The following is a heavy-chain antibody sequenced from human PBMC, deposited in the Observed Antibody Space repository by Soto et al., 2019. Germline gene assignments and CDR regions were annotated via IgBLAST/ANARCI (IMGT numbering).Heavy chain of an antibody. V-gene: IGHV1-46*03. D-gene: IGHD3-9*01. CDR2: INPSGGST. J-gene: IGHJ3*02. Sequence: QVQLVQSGAEVKKPGASVKVSCKASGYTFTSYYMHWVRQAPGQGLEWMGIINPSGGSTSYAQKFQGRVTMTRDTSTSTDYMELSSLRSEDTSVYYCARDRSPATVDWLARIHRIGAFDIWGQGTMVTVSS. CDR1: GYTFTSYY. CDR3: ARDRSPATVDWLARIHRIGAFDI.